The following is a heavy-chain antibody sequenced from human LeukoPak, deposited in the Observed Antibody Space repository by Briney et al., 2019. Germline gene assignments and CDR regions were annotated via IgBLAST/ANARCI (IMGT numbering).Heavy chain of an antibody. CDR1: GYTFTNYW. CDR3: ARPIGEYYLAY. Sequence: RGESLKISCKGSGYTFTNYWIGWVRQMPGQGLEWMGIIYPGDSDTRYSPSFRGQVTISADKSISTAYLQWSSLKASDTAMYYCARPIGEYYLAYWGQGTLVTVSS. V-gene: IGHV5-51*01. CDR2: IYPGDSDT. D-gene: IGHD3-10*01. J-gene: IGHJ4*02.